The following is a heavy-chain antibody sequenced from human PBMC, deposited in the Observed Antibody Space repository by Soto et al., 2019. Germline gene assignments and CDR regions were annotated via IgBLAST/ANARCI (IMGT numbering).Heavy chain of an antibody. CDR1: GFTFSSAW. D-gene: IGHD3-9*01. V-gene: IGHV3-15*01. CDR2: IKSKTDGGTT. Sequence: PGGSLRLSCAASGFTFSSAWMSWVRQAPGKGLGWVGRIKSKTDGGTTDYAAPVKGRFTISRDDSKNTLYLQMNSLKTEDTAVYYCTTVTDILTGPIDAFDIWGQGTMVTVSS. J-gene: IGHJ3*02. CDR3: TTVTDILTGPIDAFDI.